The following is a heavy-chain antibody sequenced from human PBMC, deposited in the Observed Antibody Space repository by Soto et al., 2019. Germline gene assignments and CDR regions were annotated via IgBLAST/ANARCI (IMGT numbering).Heavy chain of an antibody. Sequence: SETLSLTCTVSGGSISSSSYYWGWIRQPPGKGLEWIGSIYYSGSTYYNPSLKSRVTISVDTSKNQFSLKLSSVTAADTAVYYCARQAGSNSGRRWFDPWGQGTLVTVSS. V-gene: IGHV4-39*01. D-gene: IGHD6-19*01. CDR1: GGSISSSSYY. CDR3: ARQAGSNSGRRWFDP. CDR2: IYYSGST. J-gene: IGHJ5*02.